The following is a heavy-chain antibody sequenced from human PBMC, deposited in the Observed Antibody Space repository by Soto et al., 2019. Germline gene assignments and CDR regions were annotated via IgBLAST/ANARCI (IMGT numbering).Heavy chain of an antibody. D-gene: IGHD3-3*01. CDR1: GFTFSTYG. CDR2: RSYDVRNR. V-gene: IGHV3-30*18. J-gene: IGHJ6*02. CDR3: AKDEVRLPTLYSRVS. Sequence: QVQLMESGGGVVQPGRSLRLSCAASGFTFSTYGMHWVRQAPGKGLALVALRSYDVRNRNCADSVKDRFTISIDNSKNKLYLHMHTRRVDHTAVYYSAKDEVRLPTLYSRVSWGQGTTVTVSS.